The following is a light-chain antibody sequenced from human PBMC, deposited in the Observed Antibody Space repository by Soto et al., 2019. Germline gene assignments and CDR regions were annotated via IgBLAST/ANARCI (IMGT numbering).Light chain of an antibody. V-gene: IGKV1-5*03. CDR1: QSISSW. CDR2: KAS. CDR3: QQCNSYPPT. Sequence: DIQMTQSPSTLSASVGDRVTITCRASQSISSWLAWYQQKPGKAPKVLIYKASNLQSGVPARFSSSGSGTDFTLTISSLQPYDFATYYCQQCNSYPPTFGQGTTVDIK. J-gene: IGKJ1*01.